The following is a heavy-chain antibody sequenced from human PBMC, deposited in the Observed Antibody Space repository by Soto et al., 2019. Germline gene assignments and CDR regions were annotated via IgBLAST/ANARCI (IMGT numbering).Heavy chain of an antibody. CDR1: VYTFASYY. D-gene: IGHD5-18*01. J-gene: IGHJ4*02. V-gene: IGHV1-46*01. Sequence: XSVKVSCKASVYTFASYYMHWVRQAPGQGLEWMGIINPSGGSTSYAQKFQGRVTMTRDTSTSTVYMELSSLRSEDTAVYYCARGYVDTAMDFDYWGQGSLVTVSS. CDR3: ARGYVDTAMDFDY. CDR2: INPSGGST.